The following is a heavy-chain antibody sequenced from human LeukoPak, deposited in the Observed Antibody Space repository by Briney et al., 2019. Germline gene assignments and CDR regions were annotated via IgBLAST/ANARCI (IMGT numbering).Heavy chain of an antibody. CDR1: GGSISSFY. J-gene: IGHJ4*02. CDR2: IDYSGST. V-gene: IGHV4-59*12. D-gene: IGHD1-7*01. CDR3: ARDGGLELLVYFDY. Sequence: SETLSLTCTVSGGSISSFYWSWIRQPPGKGLQWIGYIDYSGSTDYNPSLKSRVSISVDTSKNQFSLKLNSVTAADTAVYYCARDGGLELLVYFDYWGQGTLVTVSS.